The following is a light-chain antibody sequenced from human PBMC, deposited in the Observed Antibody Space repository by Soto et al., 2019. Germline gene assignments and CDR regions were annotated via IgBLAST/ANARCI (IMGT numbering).Light chain of an antibody. J-gene: IGKJ1*01. CDR2: GAS. CDR3: QQYGSSPRT. Sequence: EIVMTQSPATLSVSPGERVTLSCRASQSFSRSYLAWYQQKPGQAPRLLIYGASSRATGIPDRFSGSGSGTDFTLTISRLEPEDFAVYYCQQYGSSPRTFGQGTKVDIK. CDR1: QSFSRSY. V-gene: IGKV3-20*01.